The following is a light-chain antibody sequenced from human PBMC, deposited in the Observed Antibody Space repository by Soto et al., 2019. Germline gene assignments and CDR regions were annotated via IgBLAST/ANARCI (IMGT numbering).Light chain of an antibody. CDR1: QNISRY. J-gene: IGKJ5*01. V-gene: IGKV3-11*01. Sequence: EIVLTQSPATLSLSPGERATLSCRASQNISRYLAWYQQKPGQAPRLLIYDTSNRATGIPARFSGSGSGTDFTLTISNLEPEDFAVYYCQQRSNCPITFGQGTRLEIK. CDR2: DTS. CDR3: QQRSNCPIT.